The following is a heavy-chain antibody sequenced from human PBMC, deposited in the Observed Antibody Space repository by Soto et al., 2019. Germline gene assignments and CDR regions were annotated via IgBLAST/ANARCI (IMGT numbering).Heavy chain of an antibody. CDR2: ISAHNGNT. CDR3: ARVEDYFDSSGYTH. Sequence: QVQLVQSGAEVKKPGASVQVSCKASGYTFTSYGVTWVRQAPGQGLEWMGISAHNGNTNYAQKFQGRLTMTTDTSTSTAYMDLRSLRSDDTAVYYCARVEDYFDSSGYTHWGPGNLVTVSS. V-gene: IGHV1-18*04. CDR1: GYTFTSYG. J-gene: IGHJ4*02. D-gene: IGHD3-22*01.